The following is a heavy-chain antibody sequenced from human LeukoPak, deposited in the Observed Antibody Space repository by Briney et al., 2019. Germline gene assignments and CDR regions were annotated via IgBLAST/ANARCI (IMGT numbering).Heavy chain of an antibody. CDR1: GYTFTGYY. Sequence: ASVKVSCKASGYTFTGYYMHWVRQAPGQGLEWMGWINPNSGGTNYAQKFQGRVTMTRDTSISTAYMELSRLRSDDTAVYYCARGRIAADTETFDYWGQGTLVTVSS. CDR3: ARGRIAADTETFDY. CDR2: INPNSGGT. D-gene: IGHD6-6*01. J-gene: IGHJ4*02. V-gene: IGHV1-2*02.